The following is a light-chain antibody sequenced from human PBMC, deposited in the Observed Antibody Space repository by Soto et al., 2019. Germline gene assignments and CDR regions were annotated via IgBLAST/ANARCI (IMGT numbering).Light chain of an antibody. J-gene: IGLJ1*01. CDR1: SSDVGGYNY. V-gene: IGLV2-11*01. CDR3: CSYAASYTGV. CDR2: DVS. Sequence: QAALTQPRSVSGSPGQSVTISCTGTSSDVGGYNYVSWYQQHPGKAPKLMIYDVSKRPSGVPDRFSGSKSGNTASLTISGLQADDEADYYCCSYAASYTGVFGTGTKVTVL.